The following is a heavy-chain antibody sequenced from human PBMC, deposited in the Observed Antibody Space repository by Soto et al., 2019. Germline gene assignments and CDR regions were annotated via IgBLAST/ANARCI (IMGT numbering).Heavy chain of an antibody. J-gene: IGHJ4*02. Sequence: EEGLEWVGRVKPKSIGETIDYAAPVKGRFTISRDDSENTLYLEMNSLKIEDTAVYYCIADLVGLSRIIDYWGQGTLVTVSS. CDR3: IADLVGLSRIIDY. D-gene: IGHD2-2*01. V-gene: IGHV3-15*07. CDR2: VKPKSIGETI.